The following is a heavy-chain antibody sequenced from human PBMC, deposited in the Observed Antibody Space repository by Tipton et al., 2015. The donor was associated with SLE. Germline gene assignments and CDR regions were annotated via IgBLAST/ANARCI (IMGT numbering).Heavy chain of an antibody. V-gene: IGHV4-34*01. CDR1: GGSFSGYY. CDR2: INHSGST. Sequence: TLSLTCAVYGGSFSGYYWNWIRQPPGKGLEWIGEINHSGSTNYNPSLKSRVTMSIDTSKNQFSLKLSSVTDVDTAVYYCARTAGRSVKLWYFDLWGRGTLVTVSS. J-gene: IGHJ2*01. CDR3: ARTAGRSVKLWYFDL. D-gene: IGHD5-18*01.